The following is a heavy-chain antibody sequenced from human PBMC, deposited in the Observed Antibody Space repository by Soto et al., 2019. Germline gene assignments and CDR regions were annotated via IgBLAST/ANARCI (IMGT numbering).Heavy chain of an antibody. CDR2: VSASGLNT. Sequence: EVQLLESGGKLVQPGGSLTLSCAASGFTFSTYAMAWVRQAPGKGLEWVSGVSASGLNTDYADPVKGRFYISRDNSKNTVSLHMISRRAEDTALYDCAIDRPRRTSGYFFDDWGQGTPVTVSS. CDR1: GFTFSTYA. CDR3: AIDRPRRTSGYFFDD. J-gene: IGHJ4*02. D-gene: IGHD1-1*01. V-gene: IGHV3-23*01.